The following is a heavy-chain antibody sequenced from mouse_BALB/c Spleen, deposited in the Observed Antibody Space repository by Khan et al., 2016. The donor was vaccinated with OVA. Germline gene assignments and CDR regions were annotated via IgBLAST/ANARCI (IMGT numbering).Heavy chain of an antibody. CDR3: AIFIYFGLDRYGMDY. Sequence: QVQLKESGPGLVAPLQSLSITCTVSGFSLSTYCVSWVRQPPGKGLEWLGILWGDGSTNYHSALISRLSISKDNSKSQVFLKLNSQQTADTATYYCAIFIYFGLDRYGMDYWGQGTSVTVSS. CDR1: GFSLSTYC. CDR2: LWGDGST. D-gene: IGHD2-1*01. J-gene: IGHJ4*01. V-gene: IGHV2-3*01.